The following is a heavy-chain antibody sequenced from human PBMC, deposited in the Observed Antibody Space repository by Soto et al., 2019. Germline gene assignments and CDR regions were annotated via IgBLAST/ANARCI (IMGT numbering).Heavy chain of an antibody. CDR3: ARGVRDFDWLLSYGMDV. Sequence: QVQLQQWGAGLLKPSETLSLTCAVYGGSFSGYYWSWIRQPPGKGLAWIGEINHSGSTNYNPSLKSRVTISVDTSKNQFSLKLSSVTAAVTAVYYCARGVRDFDWLLSYGMDVWGQGTTVTVSS. CDR2: INHSGST. V-gene: IGHV4-34*01. D-gene: IGHD3-9*01. CDR1: GGSFSGYY. J-gene: IGHJ6*02.